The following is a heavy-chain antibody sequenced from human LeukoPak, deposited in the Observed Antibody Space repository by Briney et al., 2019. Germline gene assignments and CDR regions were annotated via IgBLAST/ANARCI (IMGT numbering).Heavy chain of an antibody. CDR1: GFSIIGST. CDR2: IRSRAESYAT. Sequence: GGSLRLSCAASGFSIIGSTIHWVRQASGKGLEWVGRIRSRAESYATAYAASVKGRFTIYRDDSKNTAYLQMNSLSTEDTAVYYCVRDVLFAVGDTFDIWGQGTMVTVS. CDR3: VRDVLFAVGDTFDI. J-gene: IGHJ3*02. V-gene: IGHV3-73*01. D-gene: IGHD5-24*01.